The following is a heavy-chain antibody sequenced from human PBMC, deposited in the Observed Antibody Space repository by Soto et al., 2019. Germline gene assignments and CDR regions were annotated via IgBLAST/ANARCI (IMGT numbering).Heavy chain of an antibody. J-gene: IGHJ4*02. CDR2: LDAEDGET. V-gene: IGHV1-24*01. CDR1: GYSLSDLS. CDR3: ASRRNWDY. Sequence: ASVKVSCKASGYSLSDLSIHWVRQAPGKGLEWMGGLDAEDGETIYAQKLQGRGTMTEDTSTDTAYMELSSLRSEDTAVYYCASRRNWDYWGQGTLVTVSS.